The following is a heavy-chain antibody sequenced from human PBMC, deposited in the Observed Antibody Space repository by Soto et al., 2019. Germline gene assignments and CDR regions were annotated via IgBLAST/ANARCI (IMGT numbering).Heavy chain of an antibody. CDR3: ARGQVVAAQH. J-gene: IGHJ4*02. D-gene: IGHD2-15*01. Sequence: SETLSLTCTVSGGSISSYYWSWIRQPPGKGLEWIGYIYHSGSTYYNPSLKSRVTISVDTSKNQFSLKLNSVTAADTAVYYCARGQVVAAQHWGQGTLVTVSS. CDR2: IYHSGST. CDR1: GGSISSYY. V-gene: IGHV4-59*12.